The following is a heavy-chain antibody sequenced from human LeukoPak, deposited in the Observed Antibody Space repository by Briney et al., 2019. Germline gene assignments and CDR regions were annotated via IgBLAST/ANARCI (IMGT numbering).Heavy chain of an antibody. CDR2: IYYGGST. J-gene: IGHJ5*02. CDR3: ARALAYCSGGSCTRGYNWFDP. CDR1: GFTSSSYA. D-gene: IGHD2-15*01. Sequence: GSLRLSCAASGFTSSSYALNWVRQPPGKGLEWIGSIYYGGSTYYNPSLKSRVTISVDTSMNQFSLKLSFVTTADTAVYYCARALAYCSGGSCTRGYNWFDPWGQGTLVTVPS. V-gene: IGHV4-39*01.